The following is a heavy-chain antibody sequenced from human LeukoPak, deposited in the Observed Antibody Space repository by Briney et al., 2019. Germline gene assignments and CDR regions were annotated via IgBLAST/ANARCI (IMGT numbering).Heavy chain of an antibody. Sequence: PGGSLRLSCAASGFTFSSYEMNWVRQAPGKGLEWVSYMSYSGSTIYYADSVKGRFTISRDNAKNSLYLQMNSLRAEDTAVYYCARVSGRIAVDNEGVGYFDYWGQGTLVTVSS. J-gene: IGHJ4*02. V-gene: IGHV3-48*03. CDR1: GFTFSSYE. CDR2: MSYSGSTI. CDR3: ARVSGRIAVDNEGVGYFDY. D-gene: IGHD6-19*01.